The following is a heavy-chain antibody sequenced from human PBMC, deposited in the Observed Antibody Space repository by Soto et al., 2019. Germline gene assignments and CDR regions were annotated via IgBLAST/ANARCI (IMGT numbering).Heavy chain of an antibody. Sequence: SETLSLTCTVSGGSISSGGYYWSWIRQHPGKGLEWIGYIYYSGSTYYNPSLKSRVTISVDTSKNQFSLKLSSVTAADTAVYYCARGGAFYDILTGYIPGHFDYWGQGTQVTVSS. J-gene: IGHJ4*02. V-gene: IGHV4-31*03. D-gene: IGHD3-9*01. CDR3: ARGGAFYDILTGYIPGHFDY. CDR2: IYYSGST. CDR1: GGSISSGGYY.